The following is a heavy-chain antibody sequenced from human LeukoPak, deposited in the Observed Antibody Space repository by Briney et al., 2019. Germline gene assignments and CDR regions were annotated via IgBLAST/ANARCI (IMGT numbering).Heavy chain of an antibody. CDR1: GYTFTSYY. J-gene: IGHJ3*02. D-gene: IGHD6-19*01. CDR2: INPSGGST. Sequence: ASVKVSCKASGYTFTSYYMHWVRQAPGQGLEWMGIINPSGGSTSYAQKFQGRVTMTRDTSTSTVYMELSSLRSEDTAVYYCARDRSIAVAGTRPNAFDIWGQGTMVTVSS. CDR3: ARDRSIAVAGTRPNAFDI. V-gene: IGHV1-46*01.